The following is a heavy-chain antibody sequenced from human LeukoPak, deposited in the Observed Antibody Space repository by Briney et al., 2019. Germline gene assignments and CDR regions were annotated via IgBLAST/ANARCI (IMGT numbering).Heavy chain of an antibody. CDR2: VNSDESST. CDR1: GFTFSSRW. Sequence: GGSLRLSCAASGFTFSSRWMHWVRQAPGKGLVWVSHVNSDESSTNYADSVKGRFTISRDNTKNTLYLQMNSLRAEDTAVYYCASDDSYAFDIWGQGTMVTVSS. J-gene: IGHJ3*02. V-gene: IGHV3-74*01. D-gene: IGHD2-21*01. CDR3: ASDDSYAFDI.